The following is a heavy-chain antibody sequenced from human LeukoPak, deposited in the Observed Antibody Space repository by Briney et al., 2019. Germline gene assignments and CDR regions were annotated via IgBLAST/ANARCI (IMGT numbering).Heavy chain of an antibody. Sequence: SETLSLTCAVYGGSFSGYYWSWIRQPPGKGLEWIGEINHSGSTNYNPSLKSRVTISVDTSKNQFSLKLSSVTAADTAVYCCARGRGLYSYGSYYFDYWGQGTLVTVSS. CDR3: ARGRGLYSYGSYYFDY. CDR1: GGSFSGYY. J-gene: IGHJ4*02. V-gene: IGHV4-34*01. CDR2: INHSGST. D-gene: IGHD5-18*01.